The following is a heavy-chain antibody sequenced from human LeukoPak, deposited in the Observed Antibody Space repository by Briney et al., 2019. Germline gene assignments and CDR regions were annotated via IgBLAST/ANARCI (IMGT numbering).Heavy chain of an antibody. V-gene: IGHV1-45*02. CDR1: GYTFTYRH. D-gene: IGHD6-25*01. J-gene: IGHJ4*02. CDR3: ARVGVTAATADY. Sequence: GASVKVSCKASGYTFTYRHLHWVRQAPGQALEWMGWITPFNGNTNYAQKFQDRVTMTSDTSTSTVYLQLNSLRSEDTAVYFCARVGVTAATADYWGQGTLVTVSS. CDR2: ITPFNGNT.